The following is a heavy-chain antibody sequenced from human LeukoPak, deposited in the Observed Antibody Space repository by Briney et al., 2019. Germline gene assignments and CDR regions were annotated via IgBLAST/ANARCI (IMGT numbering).Heavy chain of an antibody. CDR2: IYYSGST. CDR3: ARDRSSSSWYDAFDI. J-gene: IGHJ3*02. V-gene: IGHV4-59*01. CDR1: GGSISSYY. D-gene: IGHD6-13*01. Sequence: PSETLSLTCTVSGGSISSYYWSWIRQPPGKGLEWIGYIYYSGSTNYNPSLKSRVTISVDTSKNQFSLKLSSVTAADTAVYYCARDRSSSSWYDAFDIWGQGTMVTVSS.